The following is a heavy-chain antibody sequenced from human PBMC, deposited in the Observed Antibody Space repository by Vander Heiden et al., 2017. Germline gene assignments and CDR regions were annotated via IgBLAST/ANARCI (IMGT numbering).Heavy chain of an antibody. Sequence: EVQLVESGGGLVKPGGSLRLSCAASGFTFSNAWMSWVRQAPGKGLEWVCRIKSKTDGGTTDYAATVKGRFTISRDDSKNTLYLQMNSLKTEDTAVYYCTITLVVAAIENLNWFDPWGQGTLVTVSS. CDR1: GFTFSNAW. CDR2: IKSKTDGGTT. V-gene: IGHV3-15*01. D-gene: IGHD2-15*01. J-gene: IGHJ5*02. CDR3: TITLVVAAIENLNWFDP.